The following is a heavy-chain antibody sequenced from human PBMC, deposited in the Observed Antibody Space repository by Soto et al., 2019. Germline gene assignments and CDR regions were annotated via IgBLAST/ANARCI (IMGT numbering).Heavy chain of an antibody. CDR1: GFTFSSYA. CDR2: ISGSGGST. CDR3: AKVSSRGAEGGRFLEWLLSYFDY. J-gene: IGHJ4*02. D-gene: IGHD3-3*01. Sequence: GGPLRLSCAASGFTFSSYAMSWVRQAPGKGLEWVSAISGSGGSTYYADSVKGRFTISRDNSKNTLYLQRNSLRAEDTAVYYCAKVSSRGAEGGRFLEWLLSYFDYWGQGTLVTVSS. V-gene: IGHV3-23*01.